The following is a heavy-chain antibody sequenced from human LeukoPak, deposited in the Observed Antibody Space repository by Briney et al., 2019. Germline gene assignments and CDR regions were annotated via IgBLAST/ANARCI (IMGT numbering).Heavy chain of an antibody. V-gene: IGHV1-8*01. J-gene: IGHJ4*02. Sequence: ASVKVSCKASGYTSTSYDINWVRQATGQGLEWMGWMNPNSGNTGYAQKFQGRVTMTRNTSISTAYMELSSLRSEDTAVYYCARAGGYSYGLDYWGQGTLVTVSS. CDR1: GYTSTSYD. CDR2: MNPNSGNT. CDR3: ARAGGYSYGLDY. D-gene: IGHD5-18*01.